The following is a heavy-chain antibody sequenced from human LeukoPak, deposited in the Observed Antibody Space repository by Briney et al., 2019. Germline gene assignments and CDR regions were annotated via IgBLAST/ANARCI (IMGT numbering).Heavy chain of an antibody. V-gene: IGHV4-4*02. CDR1: GGSISSSNW. D-gene: IGHD6-19*01. Sequence: KASETLSLTCAVSGGSISSSNWWSWVRQPPGKGLEWIGEIYHSGSTNYNPSLKSRVTISVDKSKNQFSLKLSSVAAADTAVYYCAREATAIAVAPEIDYWGQGTLVTVSS. CDR2: IYHSGST. CDR3: AREATAIAVAPEIDY. J-gene: IGHJ4*02.